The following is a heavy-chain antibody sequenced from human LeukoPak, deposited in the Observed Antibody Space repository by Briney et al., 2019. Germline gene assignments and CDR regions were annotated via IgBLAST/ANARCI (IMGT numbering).Heavy chain of an antibody. CDR3: ARERERFLNL. CDR2: ISYDGSDK. CDR1: GFTFSSYG. V-gene: IGHV3-30*04. D-gene: IGHD3-3*01. Sequence: GGSLRLSCAASGFTFSSYGMHWVRQAPGKGLEWVAVISYDGSDKYYADSVKGRFTISRDNSMNTLYLEMNSLRAEDTAVYYCARERERFLNLWGQGTLVTVSS. J-gene: IGHJ5*02.